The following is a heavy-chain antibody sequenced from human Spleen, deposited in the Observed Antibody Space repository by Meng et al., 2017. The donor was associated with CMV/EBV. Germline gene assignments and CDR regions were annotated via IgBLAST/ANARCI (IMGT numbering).Heavy chain of an antibody. Sequence: SVKVSCKASGGTFSSYAISWVRQAPGQGLEWMGGIIPIFGTANYAQKFQGRVTITTDESTSTAYMELSSLRPEDTAVYYCARASFMAAISMYYYYYGMDVWGQGTTVTVSS. CDR2: IIPIFGTA. D-gene: IGHD2-2*01. CDR1: GGTFSSYA. V-gene: IGHV1-69*05. CDR3: ARASFMAAISMYYYYYGMDV. J-gene: IGHJ6*02.